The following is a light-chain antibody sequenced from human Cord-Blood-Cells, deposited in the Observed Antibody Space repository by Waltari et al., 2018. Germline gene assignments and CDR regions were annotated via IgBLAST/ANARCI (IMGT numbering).Light chain of an antibody. J-gene: IGLJ1*01. CDR1: SSDVGSYTL. V-gene: IGLV2-23*01. CDR3: CSYAGSSTFYV. Sequence: QSALPPPASVSGSAGQAITISCPGTSSDVGSYTLVSWYQQHPAKALKLMPFEGSKRPSGVSNRFSGSTSGNPASLTISGPQADDEADYYCCSYAGSSTFYVFGTGTKVTVL. CDR2: EGS.